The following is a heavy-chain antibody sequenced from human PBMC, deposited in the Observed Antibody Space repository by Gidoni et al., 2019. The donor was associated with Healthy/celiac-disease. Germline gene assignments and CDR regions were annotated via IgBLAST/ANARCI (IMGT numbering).Heavy chain of an antibody. CDR1: GYTFTSYY. V-gene: IGHV1-46*01. CDR3: ARAKDLYSSSSMVPF. J-gene: IGHJ4*02. CDR2: ITPSGGRT. D-gene: IGHD6-6*01. Sequence: QVQLVQSGAEVKKPGASLKVSCKASGYTFTSYYMHWVRQAPGQGLEWMGIITPSGGRTSYAQKFQGRVTMTRDTSTSKVYMELSSLRSEETAVYYCARAKDLYSSSSMVPFWGQGTLVTVSS.